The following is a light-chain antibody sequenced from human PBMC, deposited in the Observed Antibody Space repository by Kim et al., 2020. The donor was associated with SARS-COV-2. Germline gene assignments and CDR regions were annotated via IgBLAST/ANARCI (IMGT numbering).Light chain of an antibody. CDR2: GTS. J-gene: IGKJ2*01. Sequence: EIVLAQSPGTLSLSPGERATLSCRASQSVSSSFLAWYQHKPGQSPRLLISGTSKRATGVPDRFSGSGSGTDFTLTISRLEPEDFAVYYCHLHVTPPYTCGQGTNLEI. CDR3: HLHVTPPYT. CDR1: QSVSSSF. V-gene: IGKV3-20*01.